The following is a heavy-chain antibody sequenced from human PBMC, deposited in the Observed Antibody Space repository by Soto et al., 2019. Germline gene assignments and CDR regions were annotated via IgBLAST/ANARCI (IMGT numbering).Heavy chain of an antibody. CDR1: GFSSSVYL. Sequence: SVTVSCKASGFSSSVYLMHWVRQAHGQGLEWLAVIVPVSGRPNYAQRIRSRLTTTADKSTSTGYMELISLRSDDTAVYYCAREGSGYNFWGQGTQVTVSS. CDR2: IVPVSGRP. J-gene: IGHJ4*02. CDR3: AREGSGYNF. V-gene: IGHV1-69*06. D-gene: IGHD5-12*01.